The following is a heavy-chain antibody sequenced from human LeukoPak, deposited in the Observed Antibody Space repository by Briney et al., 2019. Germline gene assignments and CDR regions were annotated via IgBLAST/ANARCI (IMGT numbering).Heavy chain of an antibody. Sequence: SETLSLTCTVSGGSIRSSSYYWGWIRQPPGKGLEWIGSIYYSGSTYYNPSLKSRLTILLDTSKNQFSLKLNSVTAADTAMYYCARQSSSSRPNFDYWGQGILVTTSS. CDR1: GGSIRSSSYY. D-gene: IGHD6-6*01. CDR2: IYYSGST. J-gene: IGHJ4*02. CDR3: ARQSSSSRPNFDY. V-gene: IGHV4-39*01.